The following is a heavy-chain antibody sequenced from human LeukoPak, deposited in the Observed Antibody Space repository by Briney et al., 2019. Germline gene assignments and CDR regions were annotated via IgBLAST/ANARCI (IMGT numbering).Heavy chain of an antibody. CDR3: ARWMNGDYDY. J-gene: IGHJ4*02. CDR2: INHSGRT. CDR1: GGSFSGYY. D-gene: IGHD4-17*01. Sequence: SETLSLTCAVYGGSFSGYYWSWIRQPPGKGLEWIGEINHSGRTNYNPSLKSRVTISVDTSKNQFSLKLSSVTAADTAVYYCARWMNGDYDYWGQGTLVTVSS. V-gene: IGHV4-34*01.